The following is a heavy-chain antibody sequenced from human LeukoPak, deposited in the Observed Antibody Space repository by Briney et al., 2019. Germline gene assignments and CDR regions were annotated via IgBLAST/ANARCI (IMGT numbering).Heavy chain of an antibody. Sequence: ASVKVSCKASGYTFTSYYMHWVRQAPGQGLEWMGIINPSGGSTSYAQKFQGRVTMTRDTSTSTVYMELSSLRSEDTAVYYCARVGDSSGYYHDPGDYWGQGTLVTVSS. CDR2: INPSGGST. CDR1: GYTFTSYY. CDR3: ARVGDSSGYYHDPGDY. V-gene: IGHV1-46*01. J-gene: IGHJ4*02. D-gene: IGHD3-22*01.